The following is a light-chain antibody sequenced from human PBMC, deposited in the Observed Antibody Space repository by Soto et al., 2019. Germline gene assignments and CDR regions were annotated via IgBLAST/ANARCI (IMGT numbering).Light chain of an antibody. Sequence: DIQMTQSPSSVSSSVGDRVTITCRASQGISRWVAWYQQKPGEAPKLLIYDASALPRGVPARFSGSGSGTKFTLTIASLQPDDFATYYCQQYETFSGTFGPGTKVDIK. J-gene: IGKJ1*01. V-gene: IGKV1-12*01. CDR3: QQYETFSGT. CDR2: DAS. CDR1: QGISRW.